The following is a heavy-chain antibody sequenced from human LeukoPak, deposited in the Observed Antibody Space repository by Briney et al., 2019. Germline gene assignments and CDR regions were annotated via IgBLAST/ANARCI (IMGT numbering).Heavy chain of an antibody. V-gene: IGHV4-59*01. Sequence: SETLSLTCTVSGVSISSYYWSWIRQPPGKGLEWIGYIYYSENTNYNPSLKSRVTISVDTSENQFSLTLTSVIAADTAVYYCAGGNYYDSSGHPYHFHYWGQGTLVTVPS. D-gene: IGHD3-22*01. J-gene: IGHJ4*02. CDR3: AGGNYYDSSGHPYHFHY. CDR1: GVSISSYY. CDR2: IYYSENT.